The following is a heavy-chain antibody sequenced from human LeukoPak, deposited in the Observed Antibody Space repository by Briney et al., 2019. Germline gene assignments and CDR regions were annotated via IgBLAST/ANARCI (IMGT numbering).Heavy chain of an antibody. CDR1: GYTFTSYG. D-gene: IGHD1-1*01. V-gene: IGHV1-18*01. J-gene: IGHJ5*02. CDR2: ISAYNGNT. Sequence: ASVKVSCKASGYTFTSYGISWVRQAPGQGLEWMGWISAYNGNTNYAQKLQGRVTMTTDTSTSTAYVELRSLRSDDTAVYYCARDQVQLERRGLRRYGWFDPWGRGTLVTVSS. CDR3: ARDQVQLERRGLRRYGWFDP.